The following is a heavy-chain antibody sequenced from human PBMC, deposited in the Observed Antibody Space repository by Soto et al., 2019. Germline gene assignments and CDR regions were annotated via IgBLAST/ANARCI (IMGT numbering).Heavy chain of an antibody. J-gene: IGHJ4*02. D-gene: IGHD3-22*01. Sequence: GASVKVSCKASGGTFSSYTISWVRQAPGQGLEWMGRIIPIRGITSYAQKFQGRVTMTRDTSTGTVYMELSSLRSEDTAVYYCARDRRVHYYDSSGYPYYFDYWGQGTLVTVSS. CDR1: GGTFSSYT. CDR2: IIPIRGIT. V-gene: IGHV1-69*04. CDR3: ARDRRVHYYDSSGYPYYFDY.